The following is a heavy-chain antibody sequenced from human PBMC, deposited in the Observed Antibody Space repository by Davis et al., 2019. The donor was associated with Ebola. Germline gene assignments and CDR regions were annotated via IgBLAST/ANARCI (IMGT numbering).Heavy chain of an antibody. Sequence: GGSLRLSCAASGFTFSSYAMHWVRQAPGKGLEWVAVISYDGSNKYYADSVKGRFTISRDNSKNTLYLQMNSLRAEDTAVYYCAKVYEAYCGGDCYSQFEYWGQGTLVTVSS. CDR3: AKVYEAYCGGDCYSQFEY. D-gene: IGHD2-21*02. V-gene: IGHV3-30-3*01. J-gene: IGHJ4*02. CDR2: ISYDGSNK. CDR1: GFTFSSYA.